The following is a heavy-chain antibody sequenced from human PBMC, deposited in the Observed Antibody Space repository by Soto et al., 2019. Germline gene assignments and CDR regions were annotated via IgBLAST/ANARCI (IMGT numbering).Heavy chain of an antibody. CDR3: AKDQYPIFGVVIMTSGFDY. CDR2: ISGSGGST. V-gene: IGHV3-23*01. J-gene: IGHJ4*02. Sequence: GGSLRLSCAASGFTFSSYAMSWVRQAPGKGLEWVSAISGSGGSTYYADSVKGRFTISRDNSKNTLYLQMNSLRAEDTAVYYCAKDQYPIFGVVIMTSGFDYWGQGTLVTVSS. D-gene: IGHD3-3*01. CDR1: GFTFSSYA.